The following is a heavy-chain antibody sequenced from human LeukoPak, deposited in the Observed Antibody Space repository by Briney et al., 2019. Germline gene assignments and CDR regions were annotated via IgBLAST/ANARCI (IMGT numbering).Heavy chain of an antibody. J-gene: IGHJ4*02. V-gene: IGHV4-4*07. CDR1: GGSISSYY. Sequence: SETLSPTCTVSGGSISSYYWSWIRQPAGKGLEWIGRIYSGGSTNYNPSLKSRVTMSVDSSNNQFSLKLSSVTAADTAVFYCARENTGSYRELDYWGQGTLVTVSS. D-gene: IGHD1-26*01. CDR3: ARENTGSYRELDY. CDR2: IYSGGST.